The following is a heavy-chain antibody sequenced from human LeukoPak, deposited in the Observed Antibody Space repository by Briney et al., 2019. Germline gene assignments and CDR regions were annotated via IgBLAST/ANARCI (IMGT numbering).Heavy chain of an antibody. CDR1: GFTFSSYS. CDR3: ASSVDYYDSSSLTGRDAFDI. CDR2: ISSSSSYI. D-gene: IGHD3-22*01. J-gene: IGHJ3*02. Sequence: GGSLRLSCAASGFTFSSYSMNWVRQAPGKGLEWVSSISSSSSYIYYADSVKGRFTISIDNAKNSLYLQMNSLRAEDTAVYYCASSVDYYDSSSLTGRDAFDIWGQGTMVTVSS. V-gene: IGHV3-21*01.